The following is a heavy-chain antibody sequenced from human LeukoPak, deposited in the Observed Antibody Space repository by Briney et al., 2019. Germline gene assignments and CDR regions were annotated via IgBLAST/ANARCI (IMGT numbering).Heavy chain of an antibody. CDR2: IYPGDSDT. J-gene: IGHJ4*02. Sequence: GESLKISCKGSGYSFTSYWIGWVRQMPGNGLEWMGIIYPGDSDTRYSPSFQGQVTISADKSISTAYLQWSSLKASDTAMYYCARLDPAHGSGGSCYLDYWGQGTLVTVSS. V-gene: IGHV5-51*01. CDR3: ARLDPAHGSGGSCYLDY. CDR1: GYSFTSYW. D-gene: IGHD2-15*01.